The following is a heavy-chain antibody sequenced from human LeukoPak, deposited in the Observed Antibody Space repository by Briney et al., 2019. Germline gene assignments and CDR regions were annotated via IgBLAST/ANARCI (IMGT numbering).Heavy chain of an antibody. D-gene: IGHD6-13*01. CDR1: GYTFTDHY. CDR3: ARVQAAAGLSNFDY. CDR2: IDPNSGGA. Sequence: GASVKVSCKASGYTFTDHYIHWVRQARGQGLEWMGWIDPNSGGAKYAQKFQGRVTMTRDTSISTAYMELSSLRADDTAVYYCARVQAAAGLSNFDYWGQGTLVTVSS. V-gene: IGHV1-2*02. J-gene: IGHJ4*02.